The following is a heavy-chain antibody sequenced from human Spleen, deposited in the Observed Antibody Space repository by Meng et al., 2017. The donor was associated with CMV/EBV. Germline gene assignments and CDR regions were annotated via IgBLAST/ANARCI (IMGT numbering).Heavy chain of an antibody. CDR2: INPNSGGT. CDR1: GYTFTDYY. D-gene: IGHD2-2*01. CDR3: ARADCSSTSCYWYFQH. Sequence: ASVKVSCKASGYTFTDYYILWVRQAPGQGLEWMGWINPNSGGTNYAQKFQGRVTVTRDTSITTAYMKLSRLKSDDTTVYYCARADCSSTSCYWYFQHWGQGTLVTVSS. V-gene: IGHV1-2*02. J-gene: IGHJ1*01.